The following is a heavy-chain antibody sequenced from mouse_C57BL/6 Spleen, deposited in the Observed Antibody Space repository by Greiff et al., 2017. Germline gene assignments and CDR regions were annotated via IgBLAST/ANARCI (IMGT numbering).Heavy chain of an antibody. D-gene: IGHD2-5*01. CDR1: GFSLTSYG. CDR2: IWSGGST. Sequence: QVQLQQSGPGLVQPSQCLSITCTVSGFSLTSYGVHWVRQSPGKGLEWLGVIWSGGSTDYNAAFISRLSISKDNSKSQVFFKMNSLQADDTAIYYCARTAYYSNYYAMDYWGQGTSVTVSS. CDR3: ARTAYYSNYYAMDY. V-gene: IGHV2-2*01. J-gene: IGHJ4*01.